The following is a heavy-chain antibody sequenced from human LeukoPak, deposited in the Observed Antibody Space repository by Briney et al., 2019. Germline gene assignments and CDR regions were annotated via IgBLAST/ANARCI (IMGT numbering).Heavy chain of an antibody. CDR1: GDSISSYY. D-gene: IGHD2-15*01. Sequence: TPSETLSLTCAVSGDSISSYYWSWIRQPPGKGLEWIGYIYTSGSTNYNPSLKSRVTISVDTSKNQFSLKLSSVTAADTAVYYCAREGMCSGGSCFDYWGQGTLVTVSS. CDR3: AREGMCSGGSCFDY. V-gene: IGHV4-4*09. J-gene: IGHJ4*02. CDR2: IYTSGST.